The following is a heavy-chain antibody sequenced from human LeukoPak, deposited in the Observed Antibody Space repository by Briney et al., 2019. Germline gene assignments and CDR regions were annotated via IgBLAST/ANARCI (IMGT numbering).Heavy chain of an antibody. Sequence: SETLSLTCTVSGGSISSGSYYWSWIRQPAGKGLEWIGRIYTSGSTNYNPSLKSRVTISVDTSKNQFSLKLSSVTAADTAVYYCAREAPMVRGRRTFDYWGQGTLVTVSS. V-gene: IGHV4-61*02. CDR2: IYTSGST. D-gene: IGHD3-10*01. CDR3: AREAPMVRGRRTFDY. CDR1: GGSISSGSYY. J-gene: IGHJ4*02.